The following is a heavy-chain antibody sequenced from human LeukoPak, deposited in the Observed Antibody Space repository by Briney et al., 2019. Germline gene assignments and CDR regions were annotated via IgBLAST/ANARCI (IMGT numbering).Heavy chain of an antibody. D-gene: IGHD3-9*01. Sequence: PSETLSLTCTVSGGSISSSSYYWGWIRQPPGKGREGIGSIYYSGSTYYNPSLKSRVTRPVDTSKNQFSLKLSSVTAADTAVYYCARDYDILTGYSGARDAFDIWGQGTMVTVSS. V-gene: IGHV4-39*07. J-gene: IGHJ3*02. CDR3: ARDYDILTGYSGARDAFDI. CDR2: IYYSGST. CDR1: GGSISSSSYY.